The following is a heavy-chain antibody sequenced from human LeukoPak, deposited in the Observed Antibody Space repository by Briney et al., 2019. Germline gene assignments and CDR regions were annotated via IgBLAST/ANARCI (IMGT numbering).Heavy chain of an antibody. D-gene: IGHD5-18*01. CDR1: GFTFSSYW. CDR2: INSDGSST. J-gene: IGHJ4*02. V-gene: IGHV3-74*01. Sequence: TGGSLRLSCAASGFTFSSYWMHWVRQAPGKGLVWVSRINSDGSSTSYADSVKGRFTISRDNAKNTLHLQMNSLRAEDTAVYYCARGDVDTAMAFDYWGQGTLVTVSS. CDR3: ARGDVDTAMAFDY.